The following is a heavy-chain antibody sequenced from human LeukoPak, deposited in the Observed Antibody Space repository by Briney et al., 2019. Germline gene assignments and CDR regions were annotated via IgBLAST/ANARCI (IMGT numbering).Heavy chain of an antibody. J-gene: IGHJ5*02. Sequence: GGSLRLSCAASEFSFNNFAMYWVRQAPGKGLEWLAVISYDGSIRYYADSVKGRFTISRDNSNNTLHLQMNSLRAEDTALYYCAREDNPLWFDPWGQGTLVTVSS. CDR3: AREDNPLWFDP. CDR1: EFSFNNFA. D-gene: IGHD1-1*01. CDR2: ISYDGSIR. V-gene: IGHV3-30-3*01.